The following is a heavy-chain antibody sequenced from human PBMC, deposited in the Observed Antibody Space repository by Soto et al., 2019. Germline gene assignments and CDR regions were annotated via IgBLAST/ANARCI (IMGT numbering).Heavy chain of an antibody. Sequence: GGSLRLSCAASGFTVTSHYMSWVRQAPGKGLEWVSVIYSGGSTYYAVSVKGRFTISRDNSKNTLYLQMNSLRAEDTAVYYCARDLYFDFWGQGTLVTVSS. CDR1: GFTVTSHY. J-gene: IGHJ4*02. CDR3: ARDLYFDF. V-gene: IGHV3-66*01. CDR2: IYSGGST.